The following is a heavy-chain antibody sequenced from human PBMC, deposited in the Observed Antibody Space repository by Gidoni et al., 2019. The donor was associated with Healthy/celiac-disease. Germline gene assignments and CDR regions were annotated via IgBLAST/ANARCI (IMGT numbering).Heavy chain of an antibody. CDR2: SRSKAYGGTT. J-gene: IGHJ2*01. V-gene: IGHV3-49*04. CDR3: TRVKWELLRYWYFDL. D-gene: IGHD1-26*01. Sequence: EVQLVESGGGLVQPGRSLSLSCTASGFTFGDYAMSWVRQAPGKGLEWVGFSRSKAYGGTTEYAASVKGRFTISRDDSKSIAYLQMNSLKTEDTAVYYCTRVKWELLRYWYFDLWGRGTLVTVSS. CDR1: GFTFGDYA.